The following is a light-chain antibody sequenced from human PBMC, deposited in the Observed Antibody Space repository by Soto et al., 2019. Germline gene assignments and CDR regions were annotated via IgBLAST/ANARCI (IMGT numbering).Light chain of an antibody. J-gene: IGLJ2*01. CDR2: RXX. V-gene: IGLV1-47*01. CDR3: ATWDDNLSGVV. Sequence: QLVLTQPPSASGTPGQRVTVSCSGSSSNIGNNHVYWYQQVSPTAPKLLIYRXXXXXSGVPDRFSGSKSGTSASLDISGLXXXXXXXXYCATWDDNLSGVVFGGGTKLTVL. CDR1: SSNIGNNH.